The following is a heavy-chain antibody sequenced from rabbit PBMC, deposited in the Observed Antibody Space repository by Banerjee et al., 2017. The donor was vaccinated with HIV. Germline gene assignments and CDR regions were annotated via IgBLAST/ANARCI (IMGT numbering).Heavy chain of an antibody. Sequence: QELLVESGGGLVQPEGSLTLTCTASGFSFSNKAVLCWVRQAPGKGREWIACINAVTVKAVYASWAKGRFTFSKTSSTTMTQQMTSLTAADTATYFCARDAGTSFSTYGMDLLGPGTLVTVS. CDR2: INAVTVKA. CDR3: ARDAGTSFSTYGMDL. D-gene: IGHD8-1*01. J-gene: IGHJ6*01. V-gene: IGHV1S45*01. CDR1: GFSFSNKAV.